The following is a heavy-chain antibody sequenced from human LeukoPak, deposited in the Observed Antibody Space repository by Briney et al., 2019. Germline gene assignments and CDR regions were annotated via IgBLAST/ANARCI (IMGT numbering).Heavy chain of an antibody. CDR2: ISSSGSTI. CDR1: GFTFSSYE. CDR3: ASGAGDDFWSGYYTVVGFDY. V-gene: IGHV3-48*03. J-gene: IGHJ4*02. D-gene: IGHD3-3*01. Sequence: GGSLRLSCAASGFTFSSYEMNWVRQAPGKGLEWVSYISSSGSTIYYADSVKGRFTISRDNAKNSLYLQMNSLRAEDTAVYYCASGAGDDFWSGYYTVVGFDYWGQGTLVTVSS.